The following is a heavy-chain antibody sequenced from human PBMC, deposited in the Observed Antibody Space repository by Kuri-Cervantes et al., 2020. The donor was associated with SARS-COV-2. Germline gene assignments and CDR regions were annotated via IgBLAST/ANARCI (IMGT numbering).Heavy chain of an antibody. CDR2: IDPSDSYT. CDR3: ARRSNIDGYYFDY. J-gene: IGHJ4*02. Sequence: KVSCKGSGYSFTSYWISWVRQMPGKGLEWMGRIDPSDSYTNYSPSFQGHVTISADKSISTAYLQWSSLKASDTAMYYCARRSNIDGYYFDYWGQGTLVTVSS. D-gene: IGHD2/OR15-2a*01. CDR1: GYSFTSYW. V-gene: IGHV5-10-1*01.